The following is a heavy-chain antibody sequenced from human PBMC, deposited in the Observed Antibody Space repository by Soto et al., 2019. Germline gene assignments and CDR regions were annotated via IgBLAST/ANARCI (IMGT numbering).Heavy chain of an antibody. J-gene: IGHJ6*02. CDR1: GYNFTSYW. CDR3: TSGGYDSSGYYPYYYYGMDA. V-gene: IGHV5-51*01. Sequence: GESLKISCKGSGYNFTSYWIGWVRQMPGKGLEWMGIIYPDDSDTTYSPSFQGQVTISVDKSISTAYLQWSSLKASDTAVYYCTSGGYDSSGYYPYYYYGMDAWGQGTTVTVSS. D-gene: IGHD3-22*01. CDR2: IYPDDSDT.